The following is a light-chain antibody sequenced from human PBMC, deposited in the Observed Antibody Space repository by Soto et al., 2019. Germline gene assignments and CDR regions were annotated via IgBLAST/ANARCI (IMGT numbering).Light chain of an antibody. CDR3: QQYDNPSLT. CDR2: DES. J-gene: IGKJ4*01. CDR1: QDISNY. V-gene: IGKV1-33*01. Sequence: DIQMTQSPSSLSASVRDRVSITCQASQDISNYLNWYQQKPGKAPKLLIYDESNLETGVPSRFSGSGSGTDFTFTISSLQAEDIATYYCQQYDNPSLTCGGATNVEIK.